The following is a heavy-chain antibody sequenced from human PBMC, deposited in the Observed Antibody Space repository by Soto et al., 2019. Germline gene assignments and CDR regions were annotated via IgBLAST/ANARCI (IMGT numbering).Heavy chain of an antibody. J-gene: IGHJ4*02. CDR2: ISWNSGSI. D-gene: IGHD3-3*01. Sequence: GGSLRLSCAASGFTFDDYAMHWVRQAPGKGLEWVSGISWNSGSIGYADSVKGRFTISRDNAKNSLYLQMNSLRAEDTALYYCAKDKVPGLTILIDYWGQGTLVTVSS. CDR3: AKDKVPGLTILIDY. V-gene: IGHV3-9*01. CDR1: GFTFDDYA.